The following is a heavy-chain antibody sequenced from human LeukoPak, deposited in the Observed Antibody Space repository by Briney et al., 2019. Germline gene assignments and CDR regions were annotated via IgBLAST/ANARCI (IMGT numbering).Heavy chain of an antibody. CDR2: TSYDGSNK. Sequence: PGGSLRLSCAASGFPFSSYVMHWVRQAPGKGLEWGSFTSYDGSNKYYADSVKGRFTISRDNAKKSLYLQMDSLRAEDTAVYYCAGPTCLRGGYCSTNSWGQGTLVTVSS. J-gene: IGHJ4*02. V-gene: IGHV3-30-3*01. D-gene: IGHD2-2*01. CDR3: AGPTCLRGGYCSTNS. CDR1: GFPFSSYV.